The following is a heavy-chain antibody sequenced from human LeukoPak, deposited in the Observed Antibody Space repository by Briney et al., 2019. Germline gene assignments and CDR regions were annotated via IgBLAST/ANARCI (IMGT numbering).Heavy chain of an antibody. Sequence: GGSLRLSCAASGFTFSDYYMSWIRQAPGKGLEWVAVISYDGSNKYYADSVKGRFTISRDNSKNTLYLQMNSLRAEDTAVYYCARDLAIRGELLYYYYGMDVWGQGTTVTVSS. V-gene: IGHV3-30-3*01. CDR2: ISYDGSNK. J-gene: IGHJ6*02. CDR1: GFTFSDYY. D-gene: IGHD1-26*01. CDR3: ARDLAIRGELLYYYYGMDV.